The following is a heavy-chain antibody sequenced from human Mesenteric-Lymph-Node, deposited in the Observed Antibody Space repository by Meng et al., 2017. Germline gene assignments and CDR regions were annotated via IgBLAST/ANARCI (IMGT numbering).Heavy chain of an antibody. CDR1: GDSVSTNYF. CDR2: IHYSRSP. Sequence: QVQLQESGPGLVRPSETLSLTCTVSGDSVSTNYFWSWLRQSPGKGLELIGYIHYSRSPNYNPSLKSRVTISVDTSKNQFSLKLSSVTATDTAVYYCARQSGYFDYWGQGTLVTVSS. D-gene: IGHD3-10*01. V-gene: IGHV4-59*08. J-gene: IGHJ4*02. CDR3: ARQSGYFDY.